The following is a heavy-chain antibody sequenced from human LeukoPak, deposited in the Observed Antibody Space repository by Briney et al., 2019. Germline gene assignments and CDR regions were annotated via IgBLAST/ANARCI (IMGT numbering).Heavy chain of an antibody. CDR3: ARAFGIAAARHDY. CDR1: GFTFSSYS. Sequence: GGSLRLSCAASGFTFSSYSMNWVRQAPGKGLEWVSSISSSSSYIYYADSVKGRFTISRDNAKNSLYLQMNSLRAEDTAVYYCARAFGIAAARHDYWGQGTLVTVSS. CDR2: ISSSSSYI. V-gene: IGHV3-21*01. J-gene: IGHJ4*02. D-gene: IGHD6-13*01.